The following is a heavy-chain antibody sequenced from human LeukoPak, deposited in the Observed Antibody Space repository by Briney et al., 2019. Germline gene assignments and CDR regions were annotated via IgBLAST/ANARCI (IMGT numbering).Heavy chain of an antibody. CDR1: EFTFTTYW. D-gene: IGHD3-10*01. CDR3: ARLSEMLRGPEVIYYFEH. J-gene: IGHJ4*02. Sequence: GGSLRLSCEASEFTFTTYWMSWVRQAPGEGLEWVANIKQDGSEKYYVDSVKGRFTISRDDAKNSVYLQMNSLRAEDTAVYYCARLSEMLRGPEVIYYFEHWGQGTLVTVSS. V-gene: IGHV3-7*01. CDR2: IKQDGSEK.